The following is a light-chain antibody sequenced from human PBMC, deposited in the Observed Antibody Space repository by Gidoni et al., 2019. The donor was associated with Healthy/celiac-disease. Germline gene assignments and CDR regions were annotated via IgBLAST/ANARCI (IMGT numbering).Light chain of an antibody. CDR1: SSTSGSNT. J-gene: IGLJ3*02. Sequence: QSVLTQPPSASGTPGQRVTIPCSGSSSTSGSNTVNWYQHLPGTAPKLLIYSDNQRPSGVPDRFSGSKSGTSASLAISGLQSEDEADYYCAAWDDNLNAWVFGGGTKLTVL. V-gene: IGLV1-44*01. CDR2: SDN. CDR3: AAWDDNLNAWV.